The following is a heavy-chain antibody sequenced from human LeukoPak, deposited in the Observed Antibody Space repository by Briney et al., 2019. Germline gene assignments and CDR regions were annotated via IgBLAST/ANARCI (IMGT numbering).Heavy chain of an antibody. CDR3: ATERAPTGSNDY. Sequence: ASVKVSCKASGYTFTGYYMHWVRQAPGQGLEWMGWINPNSGGTNYAQKFQGRVTMTTDTSISTAYMELSRLRSDDTAVYYCATERAPTGSNDYWGQGTLVTVSS. D-gene: IGHD2-15*01. V-gene: IGHV1-2*02. CDR2: INPNSGGT. J-gene: IGHJ4*02. CDR1: GYTFTGYY.